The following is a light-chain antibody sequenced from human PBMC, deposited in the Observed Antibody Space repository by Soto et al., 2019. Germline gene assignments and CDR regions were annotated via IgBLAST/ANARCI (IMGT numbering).Light chain of an antibody. CDR2: KVT. V-gene: IGKV2-30*02. Sequence: DVVMTQSPLSLPVTLGQPASISCRSSQSLVHSDGNTYLNWFQQRPGQSPRRLISKVTNRDSGVPDRFSGSASGTDFTLKISRVAAEDVGVYYRLQGTHSPYTFGQGTKLEIK. J-gene: IGKJ2*01. CDR1: QSLVHSDGNTY. CDR3: LQGTHSPYT.